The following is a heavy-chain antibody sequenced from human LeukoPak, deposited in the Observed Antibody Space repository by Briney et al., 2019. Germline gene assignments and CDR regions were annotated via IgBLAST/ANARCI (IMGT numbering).Heavy chain of an antibody. CDR1: GGTFSSYA. CDR3: ARDLAITIFGVVIRTDAFDI. J-gene: IGHJ3*02. Sequence: SVKVSCKASGGTFSSYAISWVRQAPGQALEWMGGIIPIFGTANYAQKFQGRVTITADESTSTAYMELSSLRSEDTAVYYCARDLAITIFGVVIRTDAFDIWGQGTMVTVSS. D-gene: IGHD3-3*01. CDR2: IIPIFGTA. V-gene: IGHV1-69*13.